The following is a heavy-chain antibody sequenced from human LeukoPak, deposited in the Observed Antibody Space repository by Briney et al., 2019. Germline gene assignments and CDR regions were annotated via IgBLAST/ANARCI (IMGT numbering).Heavy chain of an antibody. Sequence: VASVKVSCKASGYTFTSYDINWVRQATGQGLEWMGWMNPNSGNTGYAQKFQGRVTMTRNTSISTAYMELSSLRSEDTAVYYCARGVDIVATIGDYYFDYWGQGTLVTVSS. V-gene: IGHV1-8*01. CDR2: MNPNSGNT. D-gene: IGHD5-12*01. CDR1: GYTFTSYD. CDR3: ARGVDIVATIGDYYFDY. J-gene: IGHJ4*02.